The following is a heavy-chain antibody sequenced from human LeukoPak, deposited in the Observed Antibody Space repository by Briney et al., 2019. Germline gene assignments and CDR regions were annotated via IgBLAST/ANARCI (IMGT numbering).Heavy chain of an antibody. CDR3: ARARSKWLLILYFDY. CDR1: GGSISSSSYY. V-gene: IGHV4-39*01. J-gene: IGHJ4*02. Sequence: SETLSLTCTVSGGSISSSSYYWGWIRQPPGKGLEWIGSIYYSGSTYYNPSLRSRVTISVDTSKNQFSLKLSSVTAADTAVYYCARARSKWLLILYFDYWGQGTLVTVSS. CDR2: IYYSGST. D-gene: IGHD6-19*01.